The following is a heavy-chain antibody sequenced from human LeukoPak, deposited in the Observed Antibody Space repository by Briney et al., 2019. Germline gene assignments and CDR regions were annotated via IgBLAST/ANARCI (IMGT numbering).Heavy chain of an antibody. D-gene: IGHD3-10*01. Sequence: SATLSLTCTVSGGSISSSSYYWGWIRQPPGKGLEWIGSIYYSGSTYYNPSLKSRVTISVDTSKNQFSLKLSSVTAADTAVYYCATTTMVRADYWGQGTLVTVSS. CDR3: ATTTMVRADY. CDR2: IYYSGST. V-gene: IGHV4-39*07. J-gene: IGHJ4*02. CDR1: GGSISSSSYY.